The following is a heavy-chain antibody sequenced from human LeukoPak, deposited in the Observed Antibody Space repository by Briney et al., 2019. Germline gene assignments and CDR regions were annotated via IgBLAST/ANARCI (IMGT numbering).Heavy chain of an antibody. CDR1: GFTLSNYA. D-gene: IGHD2-21*01. CDR3: AKTRNGYCWD. V-gene: IGHV3-23*01. J-gene: IGHJ4*02. CDR2: LTISAGTT. Sequence: GGSLRLACAASGFTLSNYAITWVRQAPGKGLEWVSALTISAGTTYYADSVRGRFTISRDNSKSTLYLQMNSLRAEDTALYYCAKTRNGYCWDWGQGTRVTVSS.